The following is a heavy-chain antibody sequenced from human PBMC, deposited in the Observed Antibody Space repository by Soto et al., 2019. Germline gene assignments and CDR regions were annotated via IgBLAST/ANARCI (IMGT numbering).Heavy chain of an antibody. Sequence: PGGSLRLSCAASGCTFNNYARHWVRQAPGKGLEWVAGLSYDGSDEYYADSLKGRFTISRDNSKNTLYLQMNSLRAEDTAVYYCAKDRVDSNFFDSWGQRTLVNVSS. D-gene: IGHD3-10*01. CDR1: GCTFNNYA. J-gene: IGHJ4*02. CDR2: LSYDGSDE. V-gene: IGHV3-30*18. CDR3: AKDRVDSNFFDS.